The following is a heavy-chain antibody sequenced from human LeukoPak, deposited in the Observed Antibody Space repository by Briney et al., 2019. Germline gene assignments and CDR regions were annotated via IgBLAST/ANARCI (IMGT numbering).Heavy chain of an antibody. CDR3: ARGARGARDYYFDY. CDR2: IYYSGST. V-gene: IGHV4-39*01. D-gene: IGHD3-10*01. Sequence: PSETLSLTCTVAGGSISSSSYYWGWIRQPPGKGLEWIGSIYYSGSTYYNPSLKSRVTISVDTSKNQFSLKLSSVNAADTAVYYCARGARGARDYYFDYWGQGTLVTVSS. CDR1: GGSISSSSYY. J-gene: IGHJ4*02.